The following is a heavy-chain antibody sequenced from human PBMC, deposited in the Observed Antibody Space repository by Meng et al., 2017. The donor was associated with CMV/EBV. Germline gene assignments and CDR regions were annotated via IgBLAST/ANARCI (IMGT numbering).Heavy chain of an antibody. Sequence: ASVKVSCKASGYTFTSYDINWVRQATGQGLEWMGWMNPNSGNTGYAQKFQGRVTMTRNTSISTAYMELSSLRSEDTAAYYCARDIRYPGTDDAFDIWGQGTMVTVSS. CDR3: ARDIRYPGTDDAFDI. D-gene: IGHD3-9*01. CDR2: MNPNSGNT. J-gene: IGHJ3*02. CDR1: GYTFTSYD. V-gene: IGHV1-8*01.